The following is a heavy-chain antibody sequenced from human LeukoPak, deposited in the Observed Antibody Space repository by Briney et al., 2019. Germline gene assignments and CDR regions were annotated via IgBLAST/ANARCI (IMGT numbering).Heavy chain of an antibody. J-gene: IGHJ4*02. CDR1: GGSFSGYY. D-gene: IGHD3-3*01. Sequence: SETLSLTCAVYGGSFSGYYWSWIRQPPGKGLEWIGEINHSGSTNYNPSLKSRVTISVDTSKNQFSLKLSSVTAADTAVYYCARDDFWSGWGLDYWGQGTLVTVSS. V-gene: IGHV4-34*01. CDR2: INHSGST. CDR3: ARDDFWSGWGLDY.